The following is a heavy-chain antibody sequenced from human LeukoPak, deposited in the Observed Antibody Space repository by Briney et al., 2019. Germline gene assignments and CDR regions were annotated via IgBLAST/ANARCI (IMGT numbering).Heavy chain of an antibody. D-gene: IGHD5-18*01. Sequence: GGSLRLSCAASGFTFSSYSMNWVRQAPGKGLEWVSSISSSSSYIYYADSVKGRFTISRDNAKNSLYLQMNSLRAEDTALYYCARDYRGYSYGIFDYWGQGTLVTVSS. CDR3: ARDYRGYSYGIFDY. V-gene: IGHV3-21*04. CDR2: ISSSSSYI. CDR1: GFTFSSYS. J-gene: IGHJ4*02.